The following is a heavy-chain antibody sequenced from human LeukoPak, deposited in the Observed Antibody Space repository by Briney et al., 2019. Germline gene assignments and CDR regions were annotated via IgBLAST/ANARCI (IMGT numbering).Heavy chain of an antibody. CDR2: TYYRSKWLN. CDR3: ARTSGYFDY. J-gene: IGHJ4*02. Sequence: SQALSVTCVISGDSVSSKSAAWNWIRQSPSRGLEWLGRTYYRSKWLNDYAVSVKGRITINPDTSKNQFSLQLNSVTPEDTAVYFCARTSGYFDYWGQGTLVTVSS. CDR1: GDSVSSKSAA. V-gene: IGHV6-1*01. D-gene: IGHD6-19*01.